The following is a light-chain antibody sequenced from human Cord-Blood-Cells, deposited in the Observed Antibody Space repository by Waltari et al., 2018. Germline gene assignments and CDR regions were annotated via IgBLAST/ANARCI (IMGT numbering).Light chain of an antibody. V-gene: IGKV1-39*01. J-gene: IGKJ2*03. Sequence: DIQMTQTPSSLSASVGDRVNITCRASQSISSYLNWSQQKPGKAPKLLIYAASSLQSGVPSRFSGSGSGTDFTLTISSLQPEDFATYYCQQSYSTLSYSFGQGTKLEIK. CDR1: QSISSY. CDR3: QQSYSTLSYS. CDR2: AAS.